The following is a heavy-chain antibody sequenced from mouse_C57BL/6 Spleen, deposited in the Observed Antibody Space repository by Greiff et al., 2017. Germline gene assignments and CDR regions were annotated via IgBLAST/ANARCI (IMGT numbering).Heavy chain of an antibody. Sequence: VQLKESGPGLVKPSQSLSLTCSVTGYSITSGYYWNWIRQFPGNKLEWMGYISYDGSNNYNPSLKNRISITRDTSKNQFFLKLNSVTTEDTATYYCARLDYGFFAYWGQGTLVTVSA. CDR3: ARLDYGFFAY. CDR1: GYSITSGYY. D-gene: IGHD1-1*01. J-gene: IGHJ3*01. CDR2: ISYDGSN. V-gene: IGHV3-6*01.